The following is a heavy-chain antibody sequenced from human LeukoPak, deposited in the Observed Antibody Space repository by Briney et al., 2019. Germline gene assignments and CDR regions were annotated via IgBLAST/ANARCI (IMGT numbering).Heavy chain of an antibody. D-gene: IGHD2-2*01. CDR1: GXTFSDYY. V-gene: IGHV3-11*05. CDR2: ISSSSSYT. Sequence: AGGSLRLSCAASGXTFSDYYMSWIRQAPGKGLEWVSYISSSSSYTNYADSVKGRFTISRDNAKNSLYLQMNSLRAEDTAAYYCARARYCSSTSCYEIDYWGQGTLVTVSS. CDR3: ARARYCSSTSCYEIDY. J-gene: IGHJ4*02.